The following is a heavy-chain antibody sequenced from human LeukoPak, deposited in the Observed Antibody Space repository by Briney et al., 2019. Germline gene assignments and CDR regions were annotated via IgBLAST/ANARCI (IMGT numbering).Heavy chain of an antibody. J-gene: IGHJ5*02. CDR3: AKDSHSSSWYNWFDP. D-gene: IGHD6-13*01. CDR1: GFTVSSNY. V-gene: IGHV3-23*01. Sequence: GGSLRLSCAASGFTVSSNYMSWVRQAPGKGLEWVSAISGSGGSTYYADSVKGRFTISRDNSKNTLYLQMNSLRAEDTAVYYCAKDSHSSSWYNWFDPWGQGSLVTVSS. CDR2: ISGSGGST.